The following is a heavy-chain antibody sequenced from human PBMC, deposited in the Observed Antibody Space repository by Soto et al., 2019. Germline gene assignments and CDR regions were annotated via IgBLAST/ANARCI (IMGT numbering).Heavy chain of an antibody. CDR2: IYSSGST. V-gene: IGHV4-59*01. CDR1: GGSISNYY. J-gene: IGHJ4*01. Sequence: QVQLQESGPGLVKPSETLSLTCTVSGGSISNYYWSWIRQPPGQGLEWIAYIYSSGSTNSNPSLKSRVTISVDTSKNQFSLKLSSVTAADTAVYYCARDGESSSYLDYWGHGTRVTVSS. D-gene: IGHD6-6*01. CDR3: ARDGESSSYLDY.